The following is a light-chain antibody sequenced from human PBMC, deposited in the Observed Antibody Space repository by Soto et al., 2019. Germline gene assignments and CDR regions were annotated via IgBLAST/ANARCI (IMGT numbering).Light chain of an antibody. CDR1: QSVNSN. V-gene: IGKV3-15*01. J-gene: IGKJ4*01. CDR2: DAS. CDR3: QAYNFCPPLT. Sequence: EIVMTQSPATLSVSPGERATLSCRASQSVNSNLAWYRQKPGQAPRLLISDASTRATGVPARFSGSGAGTEFTPAISSLQSEDSGIYYCQAYNFCPPLTFGGGAKVEIK.